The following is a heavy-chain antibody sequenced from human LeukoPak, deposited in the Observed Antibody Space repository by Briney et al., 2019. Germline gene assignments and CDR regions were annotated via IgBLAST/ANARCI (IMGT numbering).Heavy chain of an antibody. J-gene: IGHJ4*02. CDR1: GGPISSYY. D-gene: IGHD1-26*01. Sequence: ETLSLTCTVSGGPISSYYWSWVRQAPGKGLEWVSVIYGGDTTYYADSVKGRFTISRDISKNTLYLQMNSLRAEDTAVYYCARGHRDSGSYTRGYFDSWGQGTLVTVSS. V-gene: IGHV3-53*01. CDR3: ARGHRDSGSYTRGYFDS. CDR2: IYGGDTT.